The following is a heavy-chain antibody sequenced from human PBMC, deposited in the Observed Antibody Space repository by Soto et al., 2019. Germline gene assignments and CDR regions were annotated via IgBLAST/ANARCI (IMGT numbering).Heavy chain of an antibody. CDR3: AREWWEEAAGKETVRQCDY. J-gene: IGHJ4*02. D-gene: IGHD6-13*01. Sequence: QVHLVESGGGVVQPGRSLTLSCTASGFAFSNYGIHWVRQAPGRGLEWVSAIWSDGSKKFYAGSVRGRFTISRDNSKNTIYLQMNSLRAEDTAVYYCAREWWEEAAGKETVRQCDYWGQGTLVTVCS. CDR1: GFAFSNYG. CDR2: IWSDGSKK. V-gene: IGHV3-33*01.